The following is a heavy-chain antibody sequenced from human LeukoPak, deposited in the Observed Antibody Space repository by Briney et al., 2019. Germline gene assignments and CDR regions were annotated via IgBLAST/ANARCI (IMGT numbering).Heavy chain of an antibody. V-gene: IGHV4-31*03. J-gene: IGHJ4*02. D-gene: IGHD2-2*01. CDR1: GGSISSGGYY. CDR3: ASSGPAAALFDY. CDR2: IYYSGST. Sequence: SETLSLTCTVSGGSISSGGYYWNWIRQHPGKGLEWIGYIYYSGSTYYNPSLKSRVTTSVDTSKNQFSLKLSSVTAADTAVYYCASSGPAAALFDYWGQGTLVTVSS.